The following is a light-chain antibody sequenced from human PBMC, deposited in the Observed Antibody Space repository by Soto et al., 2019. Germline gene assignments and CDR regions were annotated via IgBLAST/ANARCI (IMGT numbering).Light chain of an antibody. CDR1: SSDVGGYNY. V-gene: IGLV2-8*01. CDR3: SSYAGSNNDV. J-gene: IGLJ1*01. Sequence: QSVLTQPPSASGSPGQSVTISCTGTSSDVGGYNYVSWYQQHPGKAPKLMIYEVSKRPSGVPDRFSGSKSGNTASLTVSGLQAEDVADYYCSSYAGSNNDVFGTGTKLTVL. CDR2: EVS.